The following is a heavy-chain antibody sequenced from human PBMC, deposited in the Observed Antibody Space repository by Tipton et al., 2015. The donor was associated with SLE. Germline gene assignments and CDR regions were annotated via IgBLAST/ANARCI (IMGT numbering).Heavy chain of an antibody. J-gene: IGHJ3*02. D-gene: IGHD1-1*01. CDR1: GYTFGTFG. V-gene: IGHV1-18*01. CDR3: VERYDTFDI. CDR2: ISPYNGDA. Sequence: QLVQSGAEVKRPGASVKVSCKASGYTFGTFGLSWVRQAPGQGLEWMGRISPYNGDAYYAQTFQGRVTLTTDTSTNTAYMDLRSLRSDDTAVYYCVERYDTFDIWGQGTMVTVSS.